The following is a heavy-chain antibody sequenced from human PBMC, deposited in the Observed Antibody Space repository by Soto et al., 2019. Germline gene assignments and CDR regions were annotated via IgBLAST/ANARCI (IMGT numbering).Heavy chain of an antibody. D-gene: IGHD3-10*01. CDR1: GFTFSSYG. J-gene: IGHJ6*02. CDR3: AKDMVRGVITYYSYGMDV. V-gene: IGHV3-30*18. Sequence: QVQLVESGGGVVQPGRSLRLSCAASGFTFSSYGMHWVRQAPGKGLEWVAVISYDGSNKYYADSVKGRFTISRNNSKNTVYLQMNSLRAKDSAVYYCAKDMVRGVITYYSYGMDVWGQGTTVTVSS. CDR2: ISYDGSNK.